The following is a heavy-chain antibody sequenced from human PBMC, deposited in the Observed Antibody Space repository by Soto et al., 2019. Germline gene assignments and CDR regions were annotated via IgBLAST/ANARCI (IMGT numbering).Heavy chain of an antibody. D-gene: IGHD6-13*01. CDR2: IYFSGSA. CDR1: GGSITSYY. J-gene: IGHJ6*02. Sequence: SETLSLTCTVSGGSITSYYWSWIRQPPGKGLEWIGYIYFSGSANYNPSLKSRVTISVDTSKNQFSLKLSSVTAADTAVYYCARDQAQYSSSWYNYYYYGMDVWGQGTTVTVSS. CDR3: ARDQAQYSSSWYNYYYYGMDV. V-gene: IGHV4-59*12.